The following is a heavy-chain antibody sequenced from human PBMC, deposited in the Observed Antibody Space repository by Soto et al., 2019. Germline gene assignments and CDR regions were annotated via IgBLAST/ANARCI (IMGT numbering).Heavy chain of an antibody. Sequence: EVQLVESGGCLVQPGGSLRLSCAASGFTFSNYWMSWVRQAPGKGLEWVANIKQDGSQNYFVDSVKGRFTTSRDNPKNSFDLQMNSLRAEYTAVYYCARDHINGWKFDYWGRGTLVTVSS. V-gene: IGHV3-7*01. D-gene: IGHD6-19*01. CDR2: IKQDGSQN. J-gene: IGHJ4*02. CDR1: GFTFSNYW. CDR3: ARDHINGWKFDY.